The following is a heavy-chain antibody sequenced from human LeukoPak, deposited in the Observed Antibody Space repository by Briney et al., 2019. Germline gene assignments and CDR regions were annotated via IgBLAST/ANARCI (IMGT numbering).Heavy chain of an antibody. CDR3: AREVVRSPMGVGATYYFDH. V-gene: IGHV6-1*01. J-gene: IGHJ4*02. CDR1: GDSFSSNSAA. CDR2: TYYRSKWYN. Sequence: SQTLSLTCAISGDSFSSNSAAWNWIRQSPSRGLEWLGRTYYRSKWYNDYAVSVKSRITINPDTSKNQFSLQLNSVTPEDTAVYYCAREVVRSPMGVGATYYFDHWGQGTLVAVSS. D-gene: IGHD1-26*01.